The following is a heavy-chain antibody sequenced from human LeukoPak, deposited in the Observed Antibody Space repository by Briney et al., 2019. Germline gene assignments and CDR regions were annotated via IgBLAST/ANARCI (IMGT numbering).Heavy chain of an antibody. V-gene: IGHV3-7*01. Sequence: GGSLRLSCAASGFTFSTCWMNWVRQAPGKGLEWVANIKQDGSERYYVDSVKGRFTISRDNAKSSLYLQMNSLRAEDTAVYYCAKSLVVVNDPPDYWGQGTLVTVSS. CDR3: AKSLVVVNDPPDY. CDR2: IKQDGSER. D-gene: IGHD2-21*01. CDR1: GFTFSTCW. J-gene: IGHJ4*02.